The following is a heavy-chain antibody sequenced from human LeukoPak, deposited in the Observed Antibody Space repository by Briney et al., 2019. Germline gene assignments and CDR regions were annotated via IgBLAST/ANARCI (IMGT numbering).Heavy chain of an antibody. Sequence: PSQTLSLTCTVSGGSISSGGYYWSWIRQHPGKGLEWIGYIYYSGSTYYNPSLKSRVTISVDTSKNQFSLKLSSVTAADTAVYYCASTRETGYDDYPPGFDYWGQGTLVTVSS. J-gene: IGHJ4*02. CDR1: GGSISSGGYY. CDR2: IYYSGST. CDR3: ASTRETGYDDYPPGFDY. V-gene: IGHV4-31*03. D-gene: IGHD4-17*01.